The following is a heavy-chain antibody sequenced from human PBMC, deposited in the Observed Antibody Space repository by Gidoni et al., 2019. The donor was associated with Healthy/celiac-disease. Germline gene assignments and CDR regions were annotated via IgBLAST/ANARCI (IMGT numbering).Heavy chain of an antibody. Sequence: EVQLVESGGGVVQPGGSLRLSCAASGFTFSSYSMNWVGQAPGKGLEWVSYISSSSSTIYYADSVKGRFTISRDNAKNSLYLQMNSLRAEDTAVYYCARDVGAGDYWGQGTLVTVSS. V-gene: IGHV3-48*04. D-gene: IGHD3-16*01. CDR2: ISSSSSTI. J-gene: IGHJ4*02. CDR1: GFTFSSYS. CDR3: ARDVGAGDY.